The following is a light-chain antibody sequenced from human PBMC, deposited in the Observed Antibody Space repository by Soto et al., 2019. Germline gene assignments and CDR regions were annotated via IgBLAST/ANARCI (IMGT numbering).Light chain of an antibody. CDR2: GAS. V-gene: IGKV3-20*01. Sequence: ESVLTQSPGTLSLSPGERATLSCRASQSVSSSYFAWYQQKPGQAPRLLMYGASSRATGIPDRFSGSGSGTDFTLTISRLEPEDFAVYYCQQYGSSPLVTFGPGTKVDIK. J-gene: IGKJ3*01. CDR1: QSVSSSY. CDR3: QQYGSSPLVT.